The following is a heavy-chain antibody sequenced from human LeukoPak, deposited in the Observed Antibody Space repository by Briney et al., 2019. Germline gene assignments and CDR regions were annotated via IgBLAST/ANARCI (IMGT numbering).Heavy chain of an antibody. D-gene: IGHD1-14*01. CDR2: ISSSGSTI. CDR3: ARAGSYVYYFDY. J-gene: IGHJ4*02. Sequence: GGSLRLSCAASGFTFSDYYMSWIREAPGKGLERVSYISSSGSTIYYADSVKGRFTISRDNAKNSLYLQINSLRAEDTAVYYCARAGSYVYYFDYWGQGALVTVSS. CDR1: GFTFSDYY. V-gene: IGHV3-11*04.